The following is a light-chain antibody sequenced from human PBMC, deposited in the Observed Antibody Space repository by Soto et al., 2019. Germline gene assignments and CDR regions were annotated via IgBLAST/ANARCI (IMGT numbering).Light chain of an antibody. CDR2: AAS. J-gene: IGKJ1*01. CDR3: QQHNSYPPWT. Sequence: IQLPQSPSSLSASVGDRVTITCRASQDIRSYLAWYQQKPGKAPKLLIYAASTLQSGVPSRFSGSGSGTDFTLTISSLQPEDFATYYCQQHNSYPPWTFGQGTKVLSK. CDR1: QDIRSY. V-gene: IGKV1-9*01.